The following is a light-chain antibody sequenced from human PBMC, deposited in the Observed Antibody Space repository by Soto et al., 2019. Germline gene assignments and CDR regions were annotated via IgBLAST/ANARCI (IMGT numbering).Light chain of an antibody. CDR3: QQYETFSGT. V-gene: IGKV1-5*01. CDR2: DAS. J-gene: IGKJ1*01. Sequence: DIQMTQSPSTLSASVGDTVTVTCQASQSVSGWLAWYQQKPGEAPKLLIYDASALQSGVPSRFSGSGSGTQFTLTITSLQPDDFATYYCQQYETFSGTFGPGTKVDIK. CDR1: QSVSGW.